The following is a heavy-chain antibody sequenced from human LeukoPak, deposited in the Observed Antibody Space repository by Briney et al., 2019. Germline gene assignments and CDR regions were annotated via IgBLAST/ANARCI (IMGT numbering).Heavy chain of an antibody. J-gene: IGHJ4*02. V-gene: IGHV3-23*01. D-gene: IGHD1-26*01. CDR1: GFTFSSYA. CDR2: ISGSSGST. Sequence: PGGSLRLSCAASGFTFSSYAMNWVRQAPGRGLEWVSAISGSSGSTYYADSVKGRFTISRDNSKNTLYLQMNSLRAEDTAVYYCAKGRGGVSYYAFDYWGQGTLVTVSS. CDR3: AKGRGGVSYYAFDY.